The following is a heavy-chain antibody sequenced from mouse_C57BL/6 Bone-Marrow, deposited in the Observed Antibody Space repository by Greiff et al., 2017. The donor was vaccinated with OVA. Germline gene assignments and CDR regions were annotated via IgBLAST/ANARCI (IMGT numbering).Heavy chain of an antibody. V-gene: IGHV1-39*01. Sequence: VQLKQSGPELVKPGASVKISCKASGYSFTDYNMNWVKQSNGKSLEWIGVINPNYGTTSYNQKFKGKATLTVDQSSSTAYMQLNSLTSEDSAVYYCARSGDFITTVVADYWGQGTTLTVSS. CDR3: ARSGDFITTVVADY. CDR2: INPNYGTT. J-gene: IGHJ2*01. D-gene: IGHD1-1*01. CDR1: GYSFTDYN.